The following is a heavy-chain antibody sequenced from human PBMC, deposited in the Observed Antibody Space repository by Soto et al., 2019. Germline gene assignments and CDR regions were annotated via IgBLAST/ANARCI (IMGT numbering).Heavy chain of an antibody. CDR2: VNPGGYST. CDR1: GFTFTSYS. J-gene: IGHJ4*02. V-gene: IGHV3-23*01. D-gene: IGHD5-12*01. Sequence: EVQLLQSGGGLVQPGGSLRLSCAASGFTFTSYSMTWVRQTPGKGLEWVAAVNPGGYSTYYADSVNGRCTISRDNSNKTLYLQMNSLRAEDTAVYYCAKDLRAGSGYDFDYRDQGTLVTVSS. CDR3: AKDLRAGSGYDFDY.